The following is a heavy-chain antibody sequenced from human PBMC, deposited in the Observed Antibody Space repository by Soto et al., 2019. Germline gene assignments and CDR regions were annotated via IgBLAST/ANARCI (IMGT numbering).Heavy chain of an antibody. J-gene: IGHJ4*02. D-gene: IGHD3-22*01. Sequence: ASVEVSCKASGYTFTTYGITWVRQAPGQGLEWMGWISAYNGNTNYAQKLQGRVTMTTDTSTSTAYMELRSLRSDDTAVYYCARDPPRDSSGYFPDSWGQGTLVTVSS. CDR1: GYTFTTYG. CDR2: ISAYNGNT. CDR3: ARDPPRDSSGYFPDS. V-gene: IGHV1-18*01.